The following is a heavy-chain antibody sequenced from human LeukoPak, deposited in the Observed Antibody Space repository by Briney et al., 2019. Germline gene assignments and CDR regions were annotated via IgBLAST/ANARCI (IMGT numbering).Heavy chain of an antibody. J-gene: IGHJ6*04. V-gene: IGHV1-24*01. D-gene: IGHD3-10*01. CDR1: GYTRTELS. CDR2: FDREDGET. CDR3: ASFYGSGSYSYYGMDV. Sequence: ASVKVSCKVSGYTRTELSMHWVRQAPGKGLEWMGGFDREDGETIYAQKFQGRVTMTEDTSTDTAYMELSSLRSEDTAVYYCASFYGSGSYSYYGMDVWGKGTTVTVSS.